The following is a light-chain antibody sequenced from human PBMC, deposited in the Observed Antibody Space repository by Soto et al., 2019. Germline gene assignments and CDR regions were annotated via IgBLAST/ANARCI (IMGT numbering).Light chain of an antibody. V-gene: IGLV2-14*01. J-gene: IGLJ2*01. CDR2: DVS. Sequence: QSALTQPASVSGSPGQSITISCTGTSSDVGGYNYVSWYQQHPGKAPKLMIYDVSNRPSGVSNRFSGSKSGNTASLTISGLQAEGEADYYCSSYTSSSVFGGGTKLTVL. CDR3: SSYTSSSV. CDR1: SSDVGGYNY.